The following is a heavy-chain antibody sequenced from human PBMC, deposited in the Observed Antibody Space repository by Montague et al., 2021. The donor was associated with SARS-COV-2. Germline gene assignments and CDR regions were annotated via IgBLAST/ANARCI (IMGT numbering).Heavy chain of an antibody. J-gene: IGHJ5*02. CDR1: GGSISSSSYY. V-gene: IGHV4-61*05. CDR2: IYYSGST. CDR3: ARLEAGDCSGGSCYSSWFDP. Sequence: SETLSLTCTVSGGSISSSSYYWSWIRQPPGKGLEWIGYIYYSGSTNYNPSLKSRVTISVDTSKNQFSLKLSSVTTADTAVYYWARLEAGDCSGGSCYSSWFDPWGQGTLVTVSS. D-gene: IGHD2-15*01.